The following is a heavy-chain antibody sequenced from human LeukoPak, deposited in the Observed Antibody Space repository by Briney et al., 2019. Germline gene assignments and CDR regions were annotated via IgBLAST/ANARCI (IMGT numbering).Heavy chain of an antibody. CDR3: ARVMSGSGSKYLDY. V-gene: IGHV3-64*01. J-gene: IGHJ4*02. D-gene: IGHD3-10*01. Sequence: GGSLRLSCAASGFTFSSFPMQWVRQVPGKGLEYVSAISSTGETSYYANSVKDRFTISRDNSKNTLHLQMGSLRAEDMGVYYCARVMSGSGSKYLDYWGQGTLVTVSS. CDR1: GFTFSSFP. CDR2: ISSTGETS.